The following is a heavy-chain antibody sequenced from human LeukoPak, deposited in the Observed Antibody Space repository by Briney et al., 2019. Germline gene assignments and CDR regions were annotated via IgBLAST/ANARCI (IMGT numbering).Heavy chain of an antibody. CDR1: GFTFSSYS. J-gene: IGHJ4*02. D-gene: IGHD3-9*01. CDR3: ARRHDILTAYYSPNYLDH. CDR2: ISGSGGTT. Sequence: GGSLRLSCAASGFTFSSYSMNWVRQAPGKGLEWVSVISGSGGTTYYTESVKGRFTISRDNSKNTLYLQMNSLRAEDTAVYYCARRHDILTAYYSPNYLDHWGQGTLVTVSS. V-gene: IGHV3-23*01.